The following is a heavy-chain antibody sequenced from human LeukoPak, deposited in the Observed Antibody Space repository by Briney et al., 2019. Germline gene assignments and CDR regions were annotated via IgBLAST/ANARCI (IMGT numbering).Heavy chain of an antibody. CDR2: IRGSGGST. J-gene: IGHJ3*02. CDR3: TYYYDSSGYYTFSQAFDI. V-gene: IGHV3-23*01. Sequence: GGSLRLSCAASGFTFSSYAMSWVRQAPGKGLEWVSAIRGSGGSTYYADSVKGRFTISRDNSKNTLYLQMNSLRAEDTAAYYCTYYYDSSGYYTFSQAFDIWGQGTMVTVSS. D-gene: IGHD3-22*01. CDR1: GFTFSSYA.